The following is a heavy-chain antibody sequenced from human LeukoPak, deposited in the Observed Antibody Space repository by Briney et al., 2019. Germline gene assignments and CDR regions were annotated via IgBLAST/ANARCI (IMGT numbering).Heavy chain of an antibody. Sequence: SQTLSLTCTVSGGSISSGDYYWSWIRQPPGKGLEWIGYIYYSGSTYYNPSLKSRVTISVDTSKNQFSLKLSSVTAADTAVYYCAREVVVVAAEGWFDPWGQGTLVTVSS. CDR2: IYYSGST. CDR3: AREVVVVAAEGWFDP. J-gene: IGHJ5*02. D-gene: IGHD2-15*01. CDR1: GGSISSGDYY. V-gene: IGHV4-30-4*08.